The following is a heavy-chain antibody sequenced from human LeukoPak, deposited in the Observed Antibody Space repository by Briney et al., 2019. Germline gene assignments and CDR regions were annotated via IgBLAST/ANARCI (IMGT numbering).Heavy chain of an antibody. V-gene: IGHV3-64*04. Sequence: GGSLRLSCSASGFTFSNYALHWVRQAPGKGLEYVSTISNNGATTYYADSVKGRFTISRDNAKNSLCLQMNSLRDEDTAVYYCARENIVVVTAIRDAFDIWGQGTMVTVSS. CDR1: GFTFSNYA. D-gene: IGHD2-21*02. CDR3: ARENIVVVTAIRDAFDI. J-gene: IGHJ3*02. CDR2: ISNNGATT.